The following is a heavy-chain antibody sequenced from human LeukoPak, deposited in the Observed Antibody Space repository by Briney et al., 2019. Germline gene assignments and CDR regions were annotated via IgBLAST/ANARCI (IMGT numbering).Heavy chain of an antibody. V-gene: IGHV1-69*13. CDR3: APLEYSSSSGGVDY. J-gene: IGHJ4*02. CDR2: IIPIFGTA. D-gene: IGHD6-6*01. CDR1: GGTFSSYA. Sequence: AASVKVSCKASGGTFSSYAISWVRQAPGQGLEWMGGIIPIFGTANYAQKFQGRDTITADESTSTAYMELSSLRSEDTAVYYCAPLEYSSSSGGVDYWGQGTLVTVSS.